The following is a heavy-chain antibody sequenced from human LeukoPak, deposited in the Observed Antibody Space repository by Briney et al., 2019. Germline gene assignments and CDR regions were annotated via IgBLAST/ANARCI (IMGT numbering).Heavy chain of an antibody. CDR1: GYRFTSYW. D-gene: IGHD2-2*01. Sequence: GESLKISCKGSGYRFTSYWIGWVRQMPGKGLEWMGIIYPVDSDTRYSPSFQGQVTISADKSISTAYLQWSSLKASDTAMYYCARQSSDCSSTSCYLSWFDPWGQGTLVTLCS. J-gene: IGHJ5*02. V-gene: IGHV5-51*01. CDR2: IYPVDSDT. CDR3: ARQSSDCSSTSCYLSWFDP.